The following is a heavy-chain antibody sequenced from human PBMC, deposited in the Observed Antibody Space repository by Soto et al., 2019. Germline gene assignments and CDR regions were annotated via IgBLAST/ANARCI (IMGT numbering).Heavy chain of an antibody. D-gene: IGHD5-12*01. CDR1: GYTFTSYG. V-gene: IGHV1-18*01. Sequence: ASVKVSCKASGYTFTSYGISWVRQAPGQGLERMGWISAYNGNTNYAQKLQGRVTMTTDTSTSTAYMELRSLRSDDTAVYYCAIDFGSRWLQLPDAFDIWGQGTMVTVSS. J-gene: IGHJ3*02. CDR2: ISAYNGNT. CDR3: AIDFGSRWLQLPDAFDI.